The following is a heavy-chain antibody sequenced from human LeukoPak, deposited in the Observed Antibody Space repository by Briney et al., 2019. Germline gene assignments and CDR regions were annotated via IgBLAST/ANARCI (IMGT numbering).Heavy chain of an antibody. V-gene: IGHV4-34*01. Sequence: SETLSLTCAVYGGSFSGYYWSWIRQPPGKGLEWIGEINHSGSTNYNPSLKSRVTISVDTSKNQFSLKLSSVTAADTAVYYCARGRRAVAGPVGYWGQGTLVTVSS. J-gene: IGHJ4*02. CDR3: ARGRRAVAGPVGY. CDR2: INHSGST. CDR1: GGSFSGYY. D-gene: IGHD6-19*01.